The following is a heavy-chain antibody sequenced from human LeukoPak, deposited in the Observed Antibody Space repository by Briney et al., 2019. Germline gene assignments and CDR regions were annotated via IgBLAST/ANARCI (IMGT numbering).Heavy chain of an antibody. V-gene: IGHV4-59*01. Sequence: PSETLSLTCTVSGGPISTYFWNWIRQPPGKGLEWIGYVYYNGNTNYNPSLKSRLTISVDTSKNQFSRKLTSVTAADTAVYYCVRDRAAAGGWLDPWGQGALVTVSS. J-gene: IGHJ5*02. CDR2: VYYNGNT. CDR3: VRDRAAAGGWLDP. D-gene: IGHD6-13*01. CDR1: GGPISTYF.